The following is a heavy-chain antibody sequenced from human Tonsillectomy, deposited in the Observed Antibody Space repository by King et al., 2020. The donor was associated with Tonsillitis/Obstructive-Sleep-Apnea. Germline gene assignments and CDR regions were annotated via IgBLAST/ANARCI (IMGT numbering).Heavy chain of an antibody. CDR1: GFTVSSNY. D-gene: IGHD4-11*01. J-gene: IGHJ3*02. CDR3: ASRHDDYIDAFDI. Sequence: DVQLVESGGGLIQPGGSLRLSCAASGFTVSSNYMSWVRQAPGKGLEWVSVIYSGGSTYYADSVKGRFTISRDNSKNTLYLQMNSLRAEDTAVYYCASRHDDYIDAFDIWGQGTMVTVSS. CDR2: IYSGGST. V-gene: IGHV3-53*01.